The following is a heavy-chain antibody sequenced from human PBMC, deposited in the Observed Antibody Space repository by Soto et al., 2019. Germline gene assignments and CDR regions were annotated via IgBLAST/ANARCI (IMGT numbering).Heavy chain of an antibody. J-gene: IGHJ4*02. Sequence: SETLSLTCTVSGGSISSYYWSWIRQPPGKGLEWIGYIYYSGSTNYNPSLKSRVTISVDTSKNQFSLKLSSVTAADTAVYYCARDVQSNWGFDYWGQGTLVTVSS. D-gene: IGHD7-27*01. V-gene: IGHV4-59*01. CDR3: ARDVQSNWGFDY. CDR2: IYYSGST. CDR1: GGSISSYY.